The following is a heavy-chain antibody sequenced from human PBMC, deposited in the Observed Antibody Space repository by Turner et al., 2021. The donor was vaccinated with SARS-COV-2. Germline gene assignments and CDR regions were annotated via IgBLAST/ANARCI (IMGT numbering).Heavy chain of an antibody. D-gene: IGHD3-3*01. CDR3: ARSRLDFWSDYYMGAFDY. Sequence: VQLVVSGSGLIQPGGSQTFSCAASRFTFSSYSINWVRQAPGKGLELVSSIISSSSYIYYADSVKGRFTISRDNAKNSLYLQMNSLRAEDTAVYYCARSRLDFWSDYYMGAFDYWGQGTLVTVSS. J-gene: IGHJ4*02. CDR2: IISSSSYI. V-gene: IGHV3-21*01. CDR1: RFTFSSYS.